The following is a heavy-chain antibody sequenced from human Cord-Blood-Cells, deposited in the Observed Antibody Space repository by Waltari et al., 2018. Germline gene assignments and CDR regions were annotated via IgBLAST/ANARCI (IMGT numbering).Heavy chain of an antibody. J-gene: IGHJ3*02. D-gene: IGHD5-18*01. Sequence: EVQLVESGGGLVQPGRSLRLSCAASGFTFDDYAMHWVRQAPGKGLEWVSGISWNSGSIGYADSVKGRFTISRDNAKNSLYLQMNSLRAEDTALYYCAKAVDTAMVDAFDIWGQG. CDR1: GFTFDDYA. CDR3: AKAVDTAMVDAFDI. CDR2: ISWNSGSI. V-gene: IGHV3-9*01.